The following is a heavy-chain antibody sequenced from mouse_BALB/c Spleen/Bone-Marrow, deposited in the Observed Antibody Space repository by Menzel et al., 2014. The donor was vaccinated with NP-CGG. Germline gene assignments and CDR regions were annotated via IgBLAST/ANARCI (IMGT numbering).Heavy chain of an antibody. CDR2: ILPGSGRA. J-gene: IGHJ4*01. V-gene: IGHV1-9*01. CDR3: ARGLYGNYGE. D-gene: IGHD2-1*01. CDR1: GYIFSSYW. Sequence: VHLVESGAELMKPGASVKISCKATGYIFSSYWIEWIKQRPGRGLEWIGEILPGSGRANYNENFKGKATFTADTSPNTAYMQLSSLTSEDPAVYYCARGLYGNYGEWGQGASVTVSS.